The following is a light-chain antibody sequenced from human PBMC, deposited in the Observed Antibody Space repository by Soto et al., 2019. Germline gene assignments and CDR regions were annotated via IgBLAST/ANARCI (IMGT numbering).Light chain of an antibody. Sequence: EIVLTQSPATLSLSPGERATLSCRASQSVSSYLAWYQQKHGQAPRLLIYDASNRATGIPARFSGSGSGTDFTLTISSLEPEDFAVYYCQQRSNWSRTFGQGTKVDNK. CDR2: DAS. CDR3: QQRSNWSRT. CDR1: QSVSSY. J-gene: IGKJ1*01. V-gene: IGKV3-11*01.